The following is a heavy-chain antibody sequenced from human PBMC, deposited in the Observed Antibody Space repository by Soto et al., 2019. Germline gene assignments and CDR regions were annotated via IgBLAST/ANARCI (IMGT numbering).Heavy chain of an antibody. CDR3: ARENTMIRGVINPLDY. D-gene: IGHD3-10*01. V-gene: IGHV6-1*01. Sequence: SQTLSLTCAISGDSVSSTNAVWNWLRQSPSRGLEWLGRTFYRSDWSHDYALSVKSRLTINPDTSKNQFSLRLNSVTPEDTAVYYCARENTMIRGVINPLDYWGQGTLVTVSS. J-gene: IGHJ4*02. CDR1: GDSVSSTNAV. CDR2: TFYRSDWSH.